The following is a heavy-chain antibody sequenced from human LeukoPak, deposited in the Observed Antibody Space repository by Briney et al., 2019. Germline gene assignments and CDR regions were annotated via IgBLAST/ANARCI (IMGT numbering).Heavy chain of an antibody. J-gene: IGHJ4*02. D-gene: IGHD6-13*01. Sequence: GGSLTLSCAASGFTFANHDMSWVRQAPGKGLEWVAVISYDGSNKYYADSVKGRFTISRDNSKNTVYLQMNSLRAEDTAVYYCARDVGYSSSWYGTFDYWGQGTLVTVSS. CDR3: ARDVGYSSSWYGTFDY. CDR2: ISYDGSNK. CDR1: GFTFANHD. V-gene: IGHV3-30-3*01.